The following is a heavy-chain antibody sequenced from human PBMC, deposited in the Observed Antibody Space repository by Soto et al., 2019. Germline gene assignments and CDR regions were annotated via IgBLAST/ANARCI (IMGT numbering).Heavy chain of an antibody. J-gene: IGHJ4*02. CDR1: GGSISSRSAY. Sequence: SETLSLTCTVSGGSISSRSAYWGWIRQPPGKGLEWIGSINYSGSTYYNPSLKSRITISVDTSKNQFSLKLSSVTAADTAVYFCAKTGFWSDYRVADYWGQGTLVTVSS. CDR3: AKTGFWSDYRVADY. D-gene: IGHD3-3*01. CDR2: INYSGST. V-gene: IGHV4-39*01.